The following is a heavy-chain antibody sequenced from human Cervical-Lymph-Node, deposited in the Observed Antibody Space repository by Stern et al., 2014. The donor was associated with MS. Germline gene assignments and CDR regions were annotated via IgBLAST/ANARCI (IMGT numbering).Heavy chain of an antibody. V-gene: IGHV3-11*01. D-gene: IGHD5-12*01. CDR1: GFTFSDYY. J-gene: IGHJ4*02. Sequence: VQLVESGGGLVKPGGSLRLSCAASGFTFSDYYMSWIRQPPGKGLEWVSYISSSGGIKDYADSVKGRFTISRDNAKNSLSLQMNSLRAEDTAVYYCASARGYSGYAPDYWGQGTLVTVSS. CDR3: ASARGYSGYAPDY. CDR2: ISSSGGIK.